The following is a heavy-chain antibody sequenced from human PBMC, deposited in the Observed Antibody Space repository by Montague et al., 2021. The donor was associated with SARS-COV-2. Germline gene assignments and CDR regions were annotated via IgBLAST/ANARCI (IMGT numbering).Heavy chain of an antibody. Sequence: SETLSLTCAVYGGSFSGYYWSWIRQPPGKGLEWIGEINHSGSTNYNPSLKSRVTISVDTSKNQFSLKLSSVTAADTAVYYCARGSGCSGGSGYSEWGLYYYDGIDAWGQGTTVTVSS. CDR2: INHSGST. D-gene: IGHD2-15*01. J-gene: IGHJ6*02. V-gene: IGHV4-34*01. CDR1: GGSFSGYY. CDR3: ARGSGCSGGSGYSEWGLYYYDGIDA.